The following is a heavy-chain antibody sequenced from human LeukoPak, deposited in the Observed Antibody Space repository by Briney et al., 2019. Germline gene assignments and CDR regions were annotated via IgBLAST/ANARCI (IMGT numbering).Heavy chain of an antibody. D-gene: IGHD3-10*01. J-gene: IGHJ6*04. V-gene: IGHV3-15*01. CDR2: IKSKTDGGTT. CDR3: TTVDLHITQFMDV. CDR1: GFTFSNAW. Sequence: GGSLRLSCAASGFTFSNAWMSWVRQAPGKGLEWVGRIKSKTDGGTTDYAAPVKGRFTISRDDSKNTLYLQMNSLKTEDTAVYYCTTVDLHITQFMDVWGKGTTVTVSS.